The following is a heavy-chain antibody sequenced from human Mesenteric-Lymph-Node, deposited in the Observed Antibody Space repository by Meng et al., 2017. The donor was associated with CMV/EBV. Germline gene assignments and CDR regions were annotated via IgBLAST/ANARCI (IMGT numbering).Heavy chain of an antibody. CDR1: GFTFSSYS. V-gene: IGHV3-30*04. CDR3: ARDRLGMD. D-gene: IGHD7-27*01. CDR2: ISYDGSKT. J-gene: IGHJ4*02. Sequence: GGSLRLSCAASGFTFSSYSMHWVRQAPGKGLEWVTVISYDGSKTYYADSVKGRFTIARDNSKNTLSLQMTSLGVEDTAMYYCARDRLGMDWGQGTLVTVSS.